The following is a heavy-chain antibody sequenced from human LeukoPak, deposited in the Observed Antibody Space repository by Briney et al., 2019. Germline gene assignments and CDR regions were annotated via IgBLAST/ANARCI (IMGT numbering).Heavy chain of an antibody. CDR3: ARGRLFVY. CDR1: GASISSYY. Sequence: SETLSLTCTVSGASISSYYWSWIRQPPGKGLEWIGEINHSGSTSYNPSLKSRVTISVDTSKNQFSLKLSSVTAADTAVYYCARGRLFVYWGQGTLVTVSS. J-gene: IGHJ4*02. CDR2: INHSGST. V-gene: IGHV4-34*01.